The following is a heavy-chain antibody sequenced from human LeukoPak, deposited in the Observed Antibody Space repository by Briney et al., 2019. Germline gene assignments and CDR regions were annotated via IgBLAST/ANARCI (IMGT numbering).Heavy chain of an antibody. D-gene: IGHD2-15*01. CDR1: GGSIRSGDHH. CDR3: ARDLGGYPFFMDV. V-gene: IGHV4-39*07. J-gene: IGHJ6*03. Sequence: PETLSLTCSVSGGSIRSGDHHWAWVRQPPGKGLEFIGSLDESGRPYYNRPLKSRVSISGDTSGKQFSLNLTSVTAADTAVYFCARDLGGYPFFMDVWGRGTTVIVSS. CDR2: LDESGRP.